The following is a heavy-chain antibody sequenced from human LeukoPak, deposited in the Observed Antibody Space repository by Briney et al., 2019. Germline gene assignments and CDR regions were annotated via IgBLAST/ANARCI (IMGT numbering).Heavy chain of an antibody. V-gene: IGHV4-34*01. CDR1: GGSFSGYY. D-gene: IGHD6-13*01. Sequence: PSETLSLTCAVYGGSFSGYYWSWIRQPPGKGLEWIGEINHSGSTNYDPSLKSRVTISVDTSKNQFSLKPSSVTAADTAVYYCASLQGLAIAEDYWGQGTLVTVSS. CDR2: INHSGST. J-gene: IGHJ4*02. CDR3: ASLQGLAIAEDY.